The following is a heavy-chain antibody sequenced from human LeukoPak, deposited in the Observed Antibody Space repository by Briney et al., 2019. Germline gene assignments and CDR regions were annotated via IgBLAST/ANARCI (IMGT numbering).Heavy chain of an antibody. J-gene: IGHJ4*02. CDR2: IYYSGST. CDR1: GGSISSYY. V-gene: IGHV4-59*08. CDR3: ARIMRAAYYYDSSGYYYFDY. Sequence: SETLSLTCTVSGGSISSYYWSWIRQPPGKGLEWIGYIYYSGSTNYNPSLKSRVTISVDTSKNQFSLKLSSVTAADTAVYYCARIMRAAYYYDSSGYYYFDYWGQGTLVTVSS. D-gene: IGHD3-22*01.